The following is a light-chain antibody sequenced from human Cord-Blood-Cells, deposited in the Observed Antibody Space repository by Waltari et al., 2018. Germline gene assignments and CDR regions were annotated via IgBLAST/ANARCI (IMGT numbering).Light chain of an antibody. J-gene: IGKJ1*01. V-gene: IGKV1-5*03. CDR2: KAS. Sequence: DIQMTQSPSTLSASVGARVTITCRASQSISSWLAWYQQKQGKAPKLLIYKASSLESGVPSRFSGSGSGTEFTLTISSLQPDDFATYYCQQYNSYGTFGQGTKVEIK. CDR3: QQYNSYGT. CDR1: QSISSW.